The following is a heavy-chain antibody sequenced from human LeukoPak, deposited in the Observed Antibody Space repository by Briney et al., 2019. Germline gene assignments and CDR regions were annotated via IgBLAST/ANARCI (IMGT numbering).Heavy chain of an antibody. Sequence: GGSLRLSCAASGFTFSSYWMHWVRQAPGKGLVWVSRINSDGSSTSYADSVRGRFTISRDNAKNTLYLQMNSLRAEDTAVYYCARDLSGDYFFNWFDPWGQGTLVTVSS. V-gene: IGHV3-74*01. CDR3: ARDLSGDYFFNWFDP. CDR1: GFTFSSYW. D-gene: IGHD4-17*01. J-gene: IGHJ5*02. CDR2: INSDGSST.